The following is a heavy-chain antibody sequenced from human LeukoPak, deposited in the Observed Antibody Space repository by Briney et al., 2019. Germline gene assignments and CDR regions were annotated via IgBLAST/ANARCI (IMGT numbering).Heavy chain of an antibody. D-gene: IGHD6-13*01. CDR3: ASGSGSSSWYDLGALDY. V-gene: IGHV1-69*13. CDR2: IIPIFGTA. J-gene: IGHJ4*02. CDR1: GGTFSSYA. Sequence: ASVKVSCKASGGTFSSYAISWVRQAPGQGLEWMGGIIPIFGTANYAQKFQGRVTITADESTSTAYMELSSLRSEDTAVYYCASGSGSSSWYDLGALDYWGQGTLVTVSS.